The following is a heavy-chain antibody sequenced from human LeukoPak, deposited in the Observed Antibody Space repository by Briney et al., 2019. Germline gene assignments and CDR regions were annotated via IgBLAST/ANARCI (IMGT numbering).Heavy chain of an antibody. CDR3: TTNAAALDY. J-gene: IGHJ4*02. CDR2: MNPSDNGV. Sequence: GASVKVSCKTSGYTFIDHYIHWVRQAPGQGLEWMGWMNPSDNGVNYAQKFQGRVAMTRDTSISTAYVEVTRLTSDDTAVYYCTTNAAALDYWGQGTLVIVSS. D-gene: IGHD6-13*01. CDR1: GYTFIDHY. V-gene: IGHV1-2*02.